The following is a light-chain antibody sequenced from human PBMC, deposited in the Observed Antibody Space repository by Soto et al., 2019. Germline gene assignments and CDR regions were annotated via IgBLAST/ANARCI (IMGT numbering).Light chain of an antibody. Sequence: AIQMTQSPSSLSASIGDRVTITCRASQGIRNDLGWYQQKPGKAPKLLIYEASSLQSGAPSRFSGSGSGTTFTLTISSLQPEDFAVYYCQQYNNWPPWTFGQGTKVDIK. CDR1: QGIRND. CDR3: QQYNNWPPWT. J-gene: IGKJ1*01. CDR2: EAS. V-gene: IGKV1-6*01.